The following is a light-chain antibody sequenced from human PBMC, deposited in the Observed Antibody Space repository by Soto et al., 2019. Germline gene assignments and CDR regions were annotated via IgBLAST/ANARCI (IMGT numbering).Light chain of an antibody. CDR3: QQYSSSPIT. J-gene: IGKJ5*01. CDR1: QSVSSN. V-gene: IGKV3-20*01. CDR2: GAS. Sequence: EIVMTQSLATLSVYPVSRASLSCRASQSVSSNLAWYQQKPGQAPRLLIYGASSRATGIPDRFSGGGSGTDFSLTISRLDPEDFAVYYCQQYSSSPITFGQGTRLEIK.